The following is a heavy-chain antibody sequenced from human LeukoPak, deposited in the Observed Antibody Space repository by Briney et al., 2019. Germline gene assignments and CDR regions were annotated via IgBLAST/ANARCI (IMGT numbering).Heavy chain of an antibody. D-gene: IGHD5-18*01. V-gene: IGHV1-18*01. CDR2: ISAYNGNT. J-gene: IGHJ3*02. Sequence: ASVKVSCKASGYTFTSYGISWVRQAPGQGLEWMGWISAYNGNTNYAQKLQGRVTMTTDTSTSTAYMELRSLRSDDTAVYYYAREGQLWMVGGAFDIWGQGTMVTVSS. CDR1: GYTFTSYG. CDR3: AREGQLWMVGGAFDI.